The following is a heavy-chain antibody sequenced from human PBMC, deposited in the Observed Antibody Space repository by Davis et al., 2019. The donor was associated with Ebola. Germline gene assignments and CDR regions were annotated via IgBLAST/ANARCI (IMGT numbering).Heavy chain of an antibody. CDR3: ARGNYYGSGAFDY. V-gene: IGHV1-8*02. Sequence: ASVKVSCKASGGTFSSYAISWVRQAPGQGLEWMGWMNPNSGNTGYAQKFQGRVTMTRNTSISTAYMELSSLRSDDTAVYYSARGNYYGSGAFDYWGQGTLVTVSS. CDR2: MNPNSGNT. D-gene: IGHD3-10*01. CDR1: GGTFSSYA. J-gene: IGHJ4*02.